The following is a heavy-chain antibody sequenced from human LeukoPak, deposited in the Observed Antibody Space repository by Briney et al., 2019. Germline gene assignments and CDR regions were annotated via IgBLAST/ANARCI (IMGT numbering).Heavy chain of an antibody. CDR3: AKPHWSGYYTYYFYF. CDR2: ISGSGGST. Sequence: GGSLRLSCAASGFTFSSYAMSWVRQAPGKGLEWVSAISGSGGSTYYADSVKGRFTISRDNSKNTLYLQMNSLRAEDTAVYYCAKPHWSGYYTYYFYFLGQGTLVTVSS. V-gene: IGHV3-23*01. D-gene: IGHD3-3*01. CDR1: GFTFSSYA. J-gene: IGHJ4*02.